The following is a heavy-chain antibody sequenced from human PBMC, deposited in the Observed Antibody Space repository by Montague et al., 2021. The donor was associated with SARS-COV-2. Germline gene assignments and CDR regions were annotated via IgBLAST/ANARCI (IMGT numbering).Heavy chain of an antibody. CDR1: GGSISSYY. J-gene: IGHJ4*02. CDR3: ARQSGRLWGIAVAGAFDY. CDR2: IYYSGST. V-gene: IGHV4-59*08. D-gene: IGHD6-19*01. Sequence: SETLSLTCTVSGGSISSYYWSWIRQPPGKGLEWIGYIYYSGSTNYNPSXXSRVTISVDTSKNQFSLKLSSVTAADTAMYYCARQSGRLWGIAVAGAFDYWGQGTLVTVSS.